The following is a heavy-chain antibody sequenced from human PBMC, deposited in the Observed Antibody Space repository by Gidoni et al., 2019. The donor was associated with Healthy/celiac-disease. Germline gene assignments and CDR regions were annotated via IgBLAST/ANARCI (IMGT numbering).Heavy chain of an antibody. CDR1: GLTFSSYW. CDR3: ASKGGIYGDYVGFDY. J-gene: IGHJ4*02. CDR2: IKQDGSEK. D-gene: IGHD4-17*01. Sequence: EVQLVESGGGLVQPGGSLRLSCAASGLTFSSYWMSWVRQAPGKGLEWVANIKQDGSEKYYVDSVKGRFTISRDHAKNSLYLQMNSLRAEDTAVYYCASKGGIYGDYVGFDYWGQGTLVTVSS. V-gene: IGHV3-7*01.